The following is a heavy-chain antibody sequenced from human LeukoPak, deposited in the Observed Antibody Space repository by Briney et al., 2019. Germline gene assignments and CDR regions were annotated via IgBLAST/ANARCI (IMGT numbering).Heavy chain of an antibody. V-gene: IGHV4-39*01. Sequence: LRETLSLTCTVSGDSISSSSYYWGWIRQPPGKGLEWIGSIYYSGSTYYNPSLKSRVTMSVATSKNQFSLKLSSVTAADTAVYYCARHGGVGVIPDFDYWGPGTLVTVSS. J-gene: IGHJ4*02. CDR1: GDSISSSSYY. CDR3: ARHGGVGVIPDFDY. CDR2: IYYSGST. D-gene: IGHD2-8*02.